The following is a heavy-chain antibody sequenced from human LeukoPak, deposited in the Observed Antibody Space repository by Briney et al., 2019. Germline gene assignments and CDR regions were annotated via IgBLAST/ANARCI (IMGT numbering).Heavy chain of an antibody. Sequence: GSLRLSCAASGFTFSNAWMSWVRQAPGKGLEWVGRIKSKTDGGTTDYAAPVKGRFTISRDDSKNTLYLQMNSLKTEDTAVYYCTLWSTFSYYYNGMDVWGQGTTVIVSS. J-gene: IGHJ6*02. CDR2: IKSKTDGGTT. CDR1: GFTFSNAW. CDR3: TLWSTFSYYYNGMDV. D-gene: IGHD2-8*02. V-gene: IGHV3-15*01.